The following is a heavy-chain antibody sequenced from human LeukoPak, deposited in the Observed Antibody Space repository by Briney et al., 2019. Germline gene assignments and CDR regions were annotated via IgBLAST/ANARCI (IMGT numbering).Heavy chain of an antibody. D-gene: IGHD4-23*01. CDR1: GGTFSSYA. Sequence: SVRVSCKASGGTFSSYAISWVRQAPGQGLEWMGRIIPILGIANYAQKFQGRVTITADKSTSTAYMELSSLRSEDTAVYYCAREIKPHYGGNLNWFDPWGQGTLVTVSS. J-gene: IGHJ5*02. V-gene: IGHV1-69*04. CDR2: IIPILGIA. CDR3: AREIKPHYGGNLNWFDP.